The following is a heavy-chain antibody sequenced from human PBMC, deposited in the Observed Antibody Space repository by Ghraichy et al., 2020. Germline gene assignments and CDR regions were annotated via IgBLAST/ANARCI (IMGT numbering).Heavy chain of an antibody. D-gene: IGHD3-22*01. CDR3: ARGRDYYDIWDY. CDR2: INHSGST. CDR1: GGSFSGYY. Sequence: SETLSLTCAVYGGSFSGYYWSWIRQPPGKGLEWIGEINHSGSTNYNPSLKSRVTISVDTSKNQFSLKLSSVTAADTAVYYCARGRDYYDIWDYWGQGTLVTVSS. J-gene: IGHJ4*02. V-gene: IGHV4-34*01.